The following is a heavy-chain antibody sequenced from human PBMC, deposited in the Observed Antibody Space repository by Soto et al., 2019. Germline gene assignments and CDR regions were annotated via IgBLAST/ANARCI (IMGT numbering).Heavy chain of an antibody. CDR3: ARELGGYYHTSPYGKDV. D-gene: IGHD1-26*01. Sequence: GVLRLSCAASGFTVSSNYMSWVRQAPGKGLEWVSVIYSGGSTYYADSVKGRFTISRDNSKNTLYLQMNSLRAEDTAVYYCARELGGYYHTSPYGKDVWGQGTTVTVSS. V-gene: IGHV3-66*01. CDR2: IYSGGST. CDR1: GFTVSSNY. J-gene: IGHJ6*02.